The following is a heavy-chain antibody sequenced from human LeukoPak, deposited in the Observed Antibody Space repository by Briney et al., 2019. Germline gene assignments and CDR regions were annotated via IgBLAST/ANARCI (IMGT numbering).Heavy chain of an antibody. D-gene: IGHD3-3*01. CDR2: ISYDGSNK. CDR3: ARSGWSGYYSYYYGMDV. Sequence: GGSLRLSCAASGFTFSSYGMHWVRQAPGKGLEWVAVISYDGSNKYYADSVKGRFTISRDNAKNSLYLQMNSLRAEDSALYYCARSGWSGYYSYYYGMDVWGQGTTVTVSS. CDR1: GFTFSSYG. J-gene: IGHJ6*02. V-gene: IGHV3-30*03.